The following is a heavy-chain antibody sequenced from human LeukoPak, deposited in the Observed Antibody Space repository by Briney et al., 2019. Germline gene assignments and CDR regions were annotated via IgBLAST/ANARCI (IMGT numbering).Heavy chain of an antibody. CDR1: GFSYNSYA. J-gene: IGHJ4*02. CDR2: ISYDGSTK. D-gene: IGHD6-19*01. CDR3: ARPPGPYSSGWYFGY. Sequence: PGGSERLLCAASGFSYNSYAMLWVRQSRGKGLEGVTFISYDGSTKYYADSVKGRFTISRDNSKNTLYLQMNSLRAEDTAVYYCARPPGPYSSGWYFGYWGQGTLVTVSS. V-gene: IGHV3-30*01.